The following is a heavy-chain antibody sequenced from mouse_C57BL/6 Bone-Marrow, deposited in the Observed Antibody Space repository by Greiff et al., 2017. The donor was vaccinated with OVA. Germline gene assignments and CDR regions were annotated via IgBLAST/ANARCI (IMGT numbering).Heavy chain of an antibody. CDR2: ISGGGGNT. Sequence: DVMLVESGGGLVKPGGSLKLSCAASGFTFSSYTMSWVRQTPEKRLGWVATISGGGGNTYYPDSVKGRFTISRDNAKNTLYLQMSSLRSEDTAVYYCAREAYYAMDYWGQGTSVTVSS. CDR1: GFTFSSYT. CDR3: AREAYYAMDY. J-gene: IGHJ4*01. V-gene: IGHV5-9*01.